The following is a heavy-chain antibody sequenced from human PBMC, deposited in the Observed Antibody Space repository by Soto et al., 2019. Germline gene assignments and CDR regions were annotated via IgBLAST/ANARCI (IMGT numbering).Heavy chain of an antibody. V-gene: IGHV1-46*01. J-gene: IGHJ4*02. CDR3: ARDHVDTPMTNFDY. Sequence: GASVKVSCKASGYTFISYYIHWVRQAPGQGLEWMGLINPSDAYTDYAQKFQGRVTLTRDTSTSIVYMELSSLRSEDTAIYHCARDHVDTPMTNFDYWGQGTLVTVSS. CDR1: GYTFISYY. CDR2: INPSDAYT. D-gene: IGHD5-18*01.